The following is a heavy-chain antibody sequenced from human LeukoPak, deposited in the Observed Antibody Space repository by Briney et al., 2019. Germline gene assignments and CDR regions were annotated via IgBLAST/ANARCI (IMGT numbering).Heavy chain of an antibody. Sequence: GGSLRLSCAASGFTFDDCAFHWVRQAPGKGLEWVSLISWDGGTIYYADSVRGRFTISRDNSKNSLYLRMNSLRAEDTALYYCAKGSGGAYYNYFEDWGQGTLVSVAS. D-gene: IGHD1-26*01. CDR1: GFTFDDCA. CDR2: ISWDGGTI. J-gene: IGHJ4*02. CDR3: AKGSGGAYYNYFED. V-gene: IGHV3-43D*03.